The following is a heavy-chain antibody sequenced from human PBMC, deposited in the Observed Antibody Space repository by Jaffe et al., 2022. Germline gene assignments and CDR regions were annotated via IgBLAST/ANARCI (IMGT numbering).Heavy chain of an antibody. CDR3: TNGPMTAFDI. J-gene: IGHJ3*02. CDR1: GFTISTYE. CDR2: IGSRGSTI. V-gene: IGHV3-48*03. Sequence: EVQLVESGGGLVQPGGSLRLSCAASGFTISTYEMNWVRQAPGKGLEWVSYIGSRGSTIYYADSVKGRFTVSRDSAENSLYLQMNSLRVEDTAVYYCTNGPMTAFDIWGQGTMVTVSS.